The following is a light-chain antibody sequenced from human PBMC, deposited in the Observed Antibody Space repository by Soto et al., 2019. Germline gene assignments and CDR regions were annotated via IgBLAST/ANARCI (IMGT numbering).Light chain of an antibody. Sequence: DIQMTQSPSTLSASVGDRVTITCRASQSISSWLAWYQQKPGKAPKLLIYDASSLESGVSSRFSGSGSGTEFTLTISSLQPDDFATYYCQQSWTFGQGTKVEIK. V-gene: IGKV1-5*01. CDR3: QQSWT. CDR1: QSISSW. CDR2: DAS. J-gene: IGKJ1*01.